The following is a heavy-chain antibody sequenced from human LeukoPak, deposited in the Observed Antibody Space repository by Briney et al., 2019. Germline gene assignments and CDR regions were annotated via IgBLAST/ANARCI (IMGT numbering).Heavy chain of an antibody. J-gene: IGHJ4*02. D-gene: IGHD2-21*01. CDR3: ARGIGYSID. CDR2: INHSGST. V-gene: IGHV4-34*01. CDR1: GGSFSGYY. Sequence: SETLSLTCAVYGGSFSGYYWSWIRKPPGKGLEWIGEINHSGSTNYNPSLKSRVTISVDTSKNQFSLKLSSVTAADTAVYYCARGIGYSIDWGQGTLVTVSS.